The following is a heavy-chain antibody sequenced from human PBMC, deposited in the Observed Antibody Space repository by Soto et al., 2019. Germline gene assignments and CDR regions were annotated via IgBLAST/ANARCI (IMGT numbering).Heavy chain of an antibody. Sequence: GASVKVSCKASGHTFTSYGISWVRQAPGQGLEWMGWISAYNGNTNYAQKLQGRVTMTTDTSTSTAYMELRSLRSDDTAVYYCAREASYYDFWSGYSNYYYGMDVWGQGTTVTVSS. V-gene: IGHV1-18*01. J-gene: IGHJ6*02. CDR1: GHTFTSYG. CDR3: AREASYYDFWSGYSNYYYGMDV. CDR2: ISAYNGNT. D-gene: IGHD3-3*01.